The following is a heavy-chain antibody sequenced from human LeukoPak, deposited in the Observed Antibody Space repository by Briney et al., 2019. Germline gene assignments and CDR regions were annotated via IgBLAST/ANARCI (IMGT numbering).Heavy chain of an antibody. CDR1: GYTFTSYG. J-gene: IGHJ4*02. D-gene: IGHD5-12*01. CDR3: ARDDALVATGSFDY. CDR2: ISAYNGKT. Sequence: ASVKVSCKSSGYTFTSYGINWVRQAPGQGLEWMGWISAYNGKTNYAQKLQGRVTTTTDTSTSTAYMELRSLRSDDTAVYYCARDDALVATGSFDYWGQGTLVTVSS. V-gene: IGHV1-18*01.